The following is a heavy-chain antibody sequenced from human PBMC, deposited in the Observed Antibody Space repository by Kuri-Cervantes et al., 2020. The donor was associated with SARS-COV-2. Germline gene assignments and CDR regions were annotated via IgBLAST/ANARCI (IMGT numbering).Heavy chain of an antibody. V-gene: IGHV4-34*01. J-gene: IGHJ5*02. Sequence: GSLRLSCAVYGGSFSGYYWSWIRQPPGKGLEWIGEINHSGSTNYNPSLKSRVTISVDTSKNQFSLKLSSVTAADTAVYYCARDGCSGGSCYYSYWFDPWGQGTLVTV. CDR3: ARDGCSGGSCYYSYWFDP. CDR2: INHSGST. D-gene: IGHD2-15*01. CDR1: GGSFSGYY.